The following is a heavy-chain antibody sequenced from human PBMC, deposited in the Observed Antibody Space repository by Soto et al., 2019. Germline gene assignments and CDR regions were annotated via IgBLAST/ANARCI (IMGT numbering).Heavy chain of an antibody. CDR2: IIKDGSEK. Sequence: ESGGGLVQPGGSLRLSCAASGFTFNTYWMTWVRQAPGKGLEWVANIIKDGSEKSYADSVKGRFTISRDNAKNSLYLEMNSLRVEDTAVYYCARDWGGLGFWGQGTLVTVSS. J-gene: IGHJ4*02. V-gene: IGHV3-7*03. D-gene: IGHD3-10*01. CDR3: ARDWGGLGF. CDR1: GFTFNTYW.